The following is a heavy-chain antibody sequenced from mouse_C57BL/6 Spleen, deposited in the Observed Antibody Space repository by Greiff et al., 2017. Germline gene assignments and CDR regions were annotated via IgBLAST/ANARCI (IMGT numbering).Heavy chain of an antibody. V-gene: IGHV1-69*01. J-gene: IGHJ2*01. Sequence: QVQLQQPGAELVMPGASVKLSCKASGYTFTSYWMHWVKQRPGQGLEWIGEIDPSDSYTNYNQKFKGKSTWTVDKSSSTAYMQLSSLTSEDSAVYYCARDDGYRDYWGQGTTLTVSS. CDR3: ARDDGYRDY. CDR2: IDPSDSYT. CDR1: GYTFTSYW. D-gene: IGHD2-3*01.